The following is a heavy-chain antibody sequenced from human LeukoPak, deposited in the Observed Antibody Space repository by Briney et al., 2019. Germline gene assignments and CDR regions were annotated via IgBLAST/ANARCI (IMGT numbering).Heavy chain of an antibody. Sequence: SETLSLTCSVSTYSISSAYYWGWIRQPPGKGLQWIGSIYHSGSTSYNPSLKSRVTISVDTSKNHFSLKLNSVTAADTAVYYCAKPSNYYGSATDAFDFWGQGTMVTVSS. V-gene: IGHV4-38-2*02. CDR3: AKPSNYYGSATDAFDF. J-gene: IGHJ3*01. CDR2: IYHSGST. D-gene: IGHD3-10*01. CDR1: TYSISSAYY.